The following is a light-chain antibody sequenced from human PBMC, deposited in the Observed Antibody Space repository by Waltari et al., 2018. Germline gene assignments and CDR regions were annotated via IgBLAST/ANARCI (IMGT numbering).Light chain of an antibody. CDR3: QHYNNLPYT. J-gene: IGKJ2*01. CDR1: KDIRKN. Sequence: MKMTQSPSSLSASIGDRVTLTCRASKDIRKNLSWFQERPGKAPKLLIYDASNLEAGVPSRFSGTGSGTDFSLTISSLQPEDSATYYCQHYNNLPYTFSRGTKLQIK. CDR2: DAS. V-gene: IGKV1-33*01.